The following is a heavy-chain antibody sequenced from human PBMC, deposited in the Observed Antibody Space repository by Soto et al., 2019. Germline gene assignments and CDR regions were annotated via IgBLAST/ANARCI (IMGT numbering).Heavy chain of an antibody. CDR3: ARVGYYDSSGYSFALDAFDI. J-gene: IGHJ3*02. CDR2: ISAYNGNT. V-gene: IGHV1-18*01. CDR1: GYTFTSYG. D-gene: IGHD3-22*01. Sequence: ASVKVYCKASGYTFTSYGISWVRQAPGQVLEWMGWISAYNGNTNYAQKLQGRVTMTTDTSTSTAYMELRSLRSDDTAVYYCARVGYYDSSGYSFALDAFDIWGQGTMVTVSS.